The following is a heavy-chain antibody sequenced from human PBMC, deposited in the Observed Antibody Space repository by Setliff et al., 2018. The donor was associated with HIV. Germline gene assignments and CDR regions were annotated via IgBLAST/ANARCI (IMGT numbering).Heavy chain of an antibody. CDR3: ARMEYDVRGRAPNWFDP. D-gene: IGHD2-8*01. CDR1: GYTFRRFG. Sequence: GASVKVSCKASGYTFRRFGITWVRQAPGQGLEWMGWISASNGDTNYEQKFQGRVTMTRDTSISTAYMELSSLTSEDTAVYYCARMEYDVRGRAPNWFDPWGPGTLVTVSS. V-gene: IGHV1-18*04. CDR2: ISASNGDT. J-gene: IGHJ5*02.